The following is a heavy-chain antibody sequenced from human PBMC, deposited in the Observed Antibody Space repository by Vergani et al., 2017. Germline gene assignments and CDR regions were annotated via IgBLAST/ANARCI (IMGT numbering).Heavy chain of an antibody. Sequence: EVQLVESGGGLVKPGGSLRLSCAASGFTFSSYSMNWVRQAPGKGLEWVSSISSSSSYIYYADSVKGRFTISRDNAKNSLYLRINSLRAEDTAVYYCARDSRVGDYWGQGTLVTVSS. CDR2: ISSSSSYI. V-gene: IGHV3-21*01. CDR3: ARDSRVGDY. J-gene: IGHJ4*02. CDR1: GFTFSSYS.